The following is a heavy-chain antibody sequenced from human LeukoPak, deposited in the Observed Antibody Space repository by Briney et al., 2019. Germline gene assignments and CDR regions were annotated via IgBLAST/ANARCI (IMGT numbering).Heavy chain of an antibody. CDR2: IYHSGST. D-gene: IGHD5-18*01. Sequence: SETLSLTCAVSGGSTSSGGYSWSWIRQPPGKGLEWIGYIYHSGSTYYNPSLKSRVTISVDRSKNQFSLKLSSVTAADTAVYYCARAIGYSYGFDYFDYWGQGTLVTVSS. V-gene: IGHV4-30-2*01. J-gene: IGHJ4*02. CDR1: GGSTSSGGYS. CDR3: ARAIGYSYGFDYFDY.